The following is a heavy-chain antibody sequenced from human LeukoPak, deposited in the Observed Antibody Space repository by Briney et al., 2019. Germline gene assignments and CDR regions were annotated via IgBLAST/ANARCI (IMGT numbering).Heavy chain of an antibody. CDR1: GGSISSSSYY. Sequence: SETLSLTCTVSGGSISSSSYYWGWIRQPPGKGLEWIGRIYYSGSTYYKASLKSRVTISVDTSKNQFSLKLSSVTAADTAVYYCARLGIADYDILTGYYQGGTFDYWGQGTLVTVSS. D-gene: IGHD3-9*01. CDR2: IYYSGST. CDR3: ARLGIADYDILTGYYQGGTFDY. V-gene: IGHV4-39*01. J-gene: IGHJ4*02.